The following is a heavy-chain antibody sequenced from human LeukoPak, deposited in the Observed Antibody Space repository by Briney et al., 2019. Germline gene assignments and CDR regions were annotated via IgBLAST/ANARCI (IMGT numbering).Heavy chain of an antibody. Sequence: GRSLRLSCAASGFTFSSYAMHWVRQAPCKGLEWVAVISYDGSNKYYADSVKGRFTISRDNSKNTLYLQMNSLRAEDTAVYYCAKVDYDSSGYYPAYFQHWGQGTLVTVSS. CDR2: ISYDGSNK. D-gene: IGHD3-22*01. CDR3: AKVDYDSSGYYPAYFQH. V-gene: IGHV3-30-3*01. J-gene: IGHJ1*01. CDR1: GFTFSSYA.